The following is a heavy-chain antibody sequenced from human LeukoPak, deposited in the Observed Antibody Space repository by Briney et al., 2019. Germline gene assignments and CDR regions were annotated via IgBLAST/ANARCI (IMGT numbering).Heavy chain of an antibody. Sequence: KSSETLSLTCTVSGGSISSSSYYWGWIRQPPGKGLEWIGSIYYSGSPYYNPSLKSRVTISVDTSKKQFSLKLSSVTAADTAVYYCARVVDDWNDSNYFDYWGQGTLVTVSS. V-gene: IGHV4-39*07. CDR3: ARVVDDWNDSNYFDY. D-gene: IGHD1-1*01. J-gene: IGHJ4*02. CDR2: IYYSGSP. CDR1: GGSISSSSYY.